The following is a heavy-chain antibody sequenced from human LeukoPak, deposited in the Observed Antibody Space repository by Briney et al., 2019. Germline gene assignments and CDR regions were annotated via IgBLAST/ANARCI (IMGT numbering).Heavy chain of an antibody. V-gene: IGHV5-51*01. Sequence: GESLQISCKGSGYSFSSYWIAWVRQLPGKGLEWVGVIYPAVSPTTYRPSFPRQVFISVDISISTPYLHWTTLTASDTAMYYCANLLSVSPPQSLDYWGQGTLVTVAS. D-gene: IGHD1-26*01. J-gene: IGHJ4*02. CDR3: ANLLSVSPPQSLDY. CDR1: GYSFSSYW. CDR2: IYPAVSPT.